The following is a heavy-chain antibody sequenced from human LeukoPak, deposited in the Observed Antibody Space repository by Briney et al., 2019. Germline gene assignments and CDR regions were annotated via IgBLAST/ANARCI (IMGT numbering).Heavy chain of an antibody. J-gene: IGHJ3*02. Sequence: GGSLRLSCAASGFTVNNNFMSWVRQAPGKGLEWVSIIYSGGSTSYADSVKGRFTISRDNSKNTLYLQMNSLRAEDTALYSCARRGATVWAFDIWGQGTVVTASS. CDR3: ARRGATVWAFDI. CDR2: IYSGGST. V-gene: IGHV3-66*04. CDR1: GFTVNNNF. D-gene: IGHD1-26*01.